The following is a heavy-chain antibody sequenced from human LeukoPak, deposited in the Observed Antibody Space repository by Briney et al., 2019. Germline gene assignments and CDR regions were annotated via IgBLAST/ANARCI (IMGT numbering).Heavy chain of an antibody. Sequence: ASVTVSCTASGYTFTSNYIHRVRQAPGQGLEWMGMIYPRDGSTSYAQKFQGRVTVTRDTSTSTVHMELSGLRSEDTAVYYCARDQEGFDYWGQGTLVTVSS. CDR3: ARDQEGFDY. J-gene: IGHJ4*02. CDR1: GYTFTSNY. V-gene: IGHV1-46*01. CDR2: IYPRDGST.